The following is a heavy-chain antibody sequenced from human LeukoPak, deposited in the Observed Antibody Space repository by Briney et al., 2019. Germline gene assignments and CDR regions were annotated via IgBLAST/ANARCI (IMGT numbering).Heavy chain of an antibody. CDR3: ARSPVSSPTGHYFDY. Sequence: SETLSLTCGVSGGSFSGYYWSWIRQHPGKGLEWIGYIYYSGSTYYNPSLKSRLTISVDTSKNQFSLKLTSVTAADTAVYYCARSPVSSPTGHYFDYWGQGTLVTVSS. CDR2: IYYSGST. J-gene: IGHJ4*02. CDR1: GGSFSGYY. V-gene: IGHV4-31*11. D-gene: IGHD2-2*01.